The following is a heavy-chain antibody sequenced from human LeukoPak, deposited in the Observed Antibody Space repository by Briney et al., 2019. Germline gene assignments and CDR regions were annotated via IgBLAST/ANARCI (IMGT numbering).Heavy chain of an antibody. J-gene: IGHJ6*02. D-gene: IGHD3-3*01. CDR3: ARVWSGSSGYYYGMDV. Sequence: PGGSLRLSCAASGFTVSSNYMSWVRQAPGKGLEWVSVIYSGGSTYYADSVKGRLTISRDNSKNTLYLQMNSLRAEDTAVYYCARVWSGSSGYYYGMDVWGQGTTVTVSS. V-gene: IGHV3-66*01. CDR1: GFTVSSNY. CDR2: IYSGGST.